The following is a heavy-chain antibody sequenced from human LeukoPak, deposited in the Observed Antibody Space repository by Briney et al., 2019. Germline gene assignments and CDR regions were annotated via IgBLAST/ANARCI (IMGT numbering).Heavy chain of an antibody. V-gene: IGHV3-30*07. Sequence: GRSLRLSCAASGFRINTYAMHWVRQAPGKGPEWLGFISYDGSYGSYADSVKGRFTISRDNSKNTLYLQMNSLRAEDTAVYYCAKGIYSSGWSYFDYWGHGTLVTVSS. CDR1: GFRINTYA. CDR2: ISYDGSYG. D-gene: IGHD6-19*01. CDR3: AKGIYSSGWSYFDY. J-gene: IGHJ4*01.